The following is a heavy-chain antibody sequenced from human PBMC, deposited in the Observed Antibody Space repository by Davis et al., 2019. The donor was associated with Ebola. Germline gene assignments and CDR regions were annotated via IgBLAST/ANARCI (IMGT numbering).Heavy chain of an antibody. CDR2: ISYDGDNN. V-gene: IGHV3-30*04. D-gene: IGHD2-15*01. CDR3: AKERLMGVVVVAATQGMDV. CDR1: GFTFSSYT. Sequence: GGSLRLSCAASGFTFSSYTLHWVRQAPGKGLEWVAVISYDGDNNYHADSVQGRFTISRDNSKNTLYLQMNSLRVEDTAVYDCAKERLMGVVVVAATQGMDVWGQGTTVTVSS. J-gene: IGHJ6*02.